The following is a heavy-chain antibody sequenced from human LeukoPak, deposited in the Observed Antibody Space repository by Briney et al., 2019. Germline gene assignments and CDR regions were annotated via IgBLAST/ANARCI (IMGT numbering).Heavy chain of an antibody. CDR3: AGGLLMPIVVVPAELDY. D-gene: IGHD2-2*01. CDR2: FDPEDGET. CDR1: GYTLTELS. V-gene: IGHV1-24*01. J-gene: IGHJ4*02. Sequence: ASVKVSCKVSGYTLTELSMHWVRQAPGKGLEWMGGFDPEDGETIYAQKFQGRVTMTEDTSTDTAYMELSSLRSEDTAVYYCAGGLLMPIVVVPAELDYWGQGTLVTVSS.